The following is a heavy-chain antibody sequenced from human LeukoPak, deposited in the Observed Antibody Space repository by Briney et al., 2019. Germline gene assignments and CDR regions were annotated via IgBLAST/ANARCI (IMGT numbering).Heavy chain of an antibody. CDR2: IYYSGST. V-gene: IGHV4-59*08. Sequence: SETLSLTCTVSGGSISSYYWSWLRQPPGKGLEWIGYIYYSGSTNYNPSLKSRVTISVDTSKNQFSLKLSSVTAADTAVYYCARLALVEGVVFDYWGQGTLVTVSS. D-gene: IGHD2-15*01. CDR1: GGSISSYY. CDR3: ARLALVEGVVFDY. J-gene: IGHJ4*02.